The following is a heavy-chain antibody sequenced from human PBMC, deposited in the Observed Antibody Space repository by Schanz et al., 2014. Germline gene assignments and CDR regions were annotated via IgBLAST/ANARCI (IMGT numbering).Heavy chain of an antibody. CDR3: AKSQGSSFDS. D-gene: IGHD6-13*01. CDR2: IGTSGGT. J-gene: IGHJ4*02. CDR1: GFTVTNAW. V-gene: IGHV3-23*04. Sequence: EVQLVESGGGLVQPGGSLRLSCTASGFTVTNAWMSWVRQAPGKGLEWVSTIGTSGGTNYAESVKGRFTISRDNSKNTLYLQMNSLRAEDTAVYYCAKSQGSSFDSWGQGTLVTVSS.